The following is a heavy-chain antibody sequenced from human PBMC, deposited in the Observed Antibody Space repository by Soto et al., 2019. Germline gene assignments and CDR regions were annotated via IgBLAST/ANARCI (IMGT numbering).Heavy chain of an antibody. Sequence: GASVKVSCKASGGTCGSYAISWVRQAPGQGLEWMGGIIPIFGTANYAQKFQGRVTITADESTSTAYMELSSLRSEDMAVHYCARGLTTVTTVDPYYFDYWGQGTLVTVSS. J-gene: IGHJ4*02. CDR1: GGTCGSYA. CDR3: ARGLTTVTTVDPYYFDY. D-gene: IGHD4-4*01. V-gene: IGHV1-69*13. CDR2: IIPIFGTA.